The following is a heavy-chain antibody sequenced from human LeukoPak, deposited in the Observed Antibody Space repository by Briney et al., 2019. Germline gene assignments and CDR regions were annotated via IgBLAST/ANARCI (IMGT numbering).Heavy chain of an antibody. J-gene: IGHJ4*02. CDR3: VKGTPGSRPV. CDR2: IYSGGDA. Sequence: GGSLRLSCAASGFTVSNNFMSWVRQAPGKGPESVSIIYSGGDADYADSVKGRFAISRQISQSTLYLQMNSLRIEDTAVYYCVKGTPGSRPVWGQGTLVTVSS. CDR1: GFTVSNNF. V-gene: IGHV3-53*01. D-gene: IGHD1-26*01.